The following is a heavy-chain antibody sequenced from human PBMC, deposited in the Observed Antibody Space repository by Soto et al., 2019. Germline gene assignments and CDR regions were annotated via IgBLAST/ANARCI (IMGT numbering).Heavy chain of an antibody. V-gene: IGHV3-11*06. CDR2: INPSGTYT. CDR3: SRGHHSMDV. CDR1: GFTFSDHY. D-gene: IGHD5-18*01. J-gene: IGHJ6*02. Sequence: QVQLVESGGGLAKPGGSLRLSCAASGFTFSDHYMSWIRQAPGKGLEWISYINPSGTYTHYADSVKGRFTISRDNAESSLSLQMNSLRAEDTALYYCSRGHHSMDVWGQGATVTVSS.